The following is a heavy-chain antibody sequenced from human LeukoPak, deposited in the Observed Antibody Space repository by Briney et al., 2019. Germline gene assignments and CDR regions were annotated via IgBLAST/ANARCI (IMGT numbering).Heavy chain of an antibody. D-gene: IGHD3-10*01. V-gene: IGHV4-34*01. Sequence: SETLSLTCAVYGGSFSGYYWSWIRQPPGKGLEWIGEINHSGSTYYNPSLKSRVTISADTSENQFSLKLTSVTAADTAVYYCARRRHGSSHVDYWGQGTLVTVSS. J-gene: IGHJ4*02. CDR1: GGSFSGYY. CDR3: ARRRHGSSHVDY. CDR2: INHSGST.